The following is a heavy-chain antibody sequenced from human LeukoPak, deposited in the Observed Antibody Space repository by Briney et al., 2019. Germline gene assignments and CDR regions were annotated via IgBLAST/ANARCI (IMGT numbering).Heavy chain of an antibody. CDR2: ISYDGSNK. CDR3: AKDLDAWAAAGRDPDY. CDR1: GFTFSSYG. V-gene: IGHV3-30*18. J-gene: IGHJ4*02. D-gene: IGHD6-13*01. Sequence: GRSLRLSCAASGFTFSSYGMHWVRQAPGEGLEWVAVISYDGSNKYYADSVKGRFTISRDNSKNTLYLQMNSLRAEDTAVYYCAKDLDAWAAAGRDPDYWGQGTLVTVSS.